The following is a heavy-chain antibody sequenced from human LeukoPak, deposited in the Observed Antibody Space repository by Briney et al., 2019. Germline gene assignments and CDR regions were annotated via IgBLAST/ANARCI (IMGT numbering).Heavy chain of an antibody. V-gene: IGHV1-2*02. CDR1: GYTFTGYY. CDR3: ARGWVRDIVVVPAAKNWFDL. Sequence: ASVKVSCKASGYTFTGYYMHWVRQAPGQGLEWMGWINPNSGGTNYAQKFQGRVTMTRDTSISTAYMELSRLRSDDTAVYYCARGWVRDIVVVPAAKNWFDLWGQGTLVTVSS. CDR2: INPNSGGT. D-gene: IGHD2-2*01. J-gene: IGHJ5*02.